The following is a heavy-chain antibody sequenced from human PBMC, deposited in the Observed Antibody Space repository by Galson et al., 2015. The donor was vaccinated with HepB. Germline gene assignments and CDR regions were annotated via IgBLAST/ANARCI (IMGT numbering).Heavy chain of an antibody. CDR1: GFTFSSYN. Sequence: SLRPSCAASGFTFSSYNMNWVRQAPGKGLEWISYISATGTTIFNADSVKGRFTISRDNDRFSLYLQMNSLRFDDTAVYYCARRGTAAAAGTLDFWGQGTLGTVSS. J-gene: IGHJ4*02. D-gene: IGHD6-13*01. CDR3: ARRGTAAAAGTLDF. V-gene: IGHV3-48*01. CDR2: ISATGTTI.